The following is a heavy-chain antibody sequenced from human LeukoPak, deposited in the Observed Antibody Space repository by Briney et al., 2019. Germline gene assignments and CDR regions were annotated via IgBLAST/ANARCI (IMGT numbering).Heavy chain of an antibody. CDR1: GFTFSLHA. CDR2: ISPDGSRQ. V-gene: IGHV3-30*15. D-gene: IGHD3-9*01. CDR3: GRGPSNVDILSGVYRVFGH. Sequence: PGRSLKLSCAASGFTFSLHAMHLVRRAPGKGPELVAFISPDGSRQYFADSVKGRFSVSRYNSKHRVDLHMRNLGRADTAVYYCGRGPSNVDILSGVYRVFGHWGQGTLVIVSS. J-gene: IGHJ4*01.